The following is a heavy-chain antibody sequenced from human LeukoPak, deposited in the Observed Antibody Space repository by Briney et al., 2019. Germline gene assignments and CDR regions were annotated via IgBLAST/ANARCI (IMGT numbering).Heavy chain of an antibody. Sequence: SETLSLTCTVSGGSISSSSYYWGWIRQPPGKGLEWIGSIYYSGSTSYNPHPKSRVTISVDTSTYQFSLKLSSVTAADTAVYYCARDWGYSSSWYVFWGQGTLVTVSS. CDR3: ARDWGYSSSWYVF. D-gene: IGHD6-13*01. V-gene: IGHV4-39*07. CDR2: IYYSGST. J-gene: IGHJ4*02. CDR1: GGSISSSSYY.